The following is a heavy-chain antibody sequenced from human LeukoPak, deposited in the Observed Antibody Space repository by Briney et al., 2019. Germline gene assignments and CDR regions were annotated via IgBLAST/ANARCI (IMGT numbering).Heavy chain of an antibody. CDR2: FDPEDGET. V-gene: IGHV1-24*01. CDR1: GYTLTELS. D-gene: IGHD3-9*01. J-gene: IGHJ5*02. CDR3: ARAPYDILTGYSLNWFDP. Sequence: ASVKVSCKVSGYTLTELSMHWVRQAPGKGLEWMGGFDPEDGETIYAQKFQGRITITRDTSAYTAYMELRSLSSADTAVYFCARAPYDILTGYSLNWFDPWGQGPLVTVSS.